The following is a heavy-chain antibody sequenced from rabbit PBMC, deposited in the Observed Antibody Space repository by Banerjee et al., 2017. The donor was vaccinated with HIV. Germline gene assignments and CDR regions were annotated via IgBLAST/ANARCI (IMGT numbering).Heavy chain of an antibody. CDR2: GSSGST. J-gene: IGHJ4*01. CDR3: AKDVMHADGNGYSYAYDLNL. D-gene: IGHD6-1*01. V-gene: IGHV1S31*01. Sequence: GSSGSTYYASWVNGRFTITRSTSLNTVTLKMTSLTAADTATYFCAKDVMHADGNGYSYAYDLNLWGQGTLVTVS.